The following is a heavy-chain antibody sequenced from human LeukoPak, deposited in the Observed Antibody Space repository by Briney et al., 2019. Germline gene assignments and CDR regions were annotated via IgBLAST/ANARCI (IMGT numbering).Heavy chain of an antibody. J-gene: IGHJ4*02. V-gene: IGHV4-59*01. CDR3: ASGWYRGHNYFDY. CDR2: IYYSGST. CDR1: GGSISSYY. D-gene: IGHD2-15*01. Sequence: SETLSLTCTVSGGSISSYYWSWIRQPPGKGLEWIGYIYYSGSTNYNPSLKSRVTISVDTTKHQFSLKLSSVTAADTAVYYCASGWYRGHNYFDYWGQGTLVTVSS.